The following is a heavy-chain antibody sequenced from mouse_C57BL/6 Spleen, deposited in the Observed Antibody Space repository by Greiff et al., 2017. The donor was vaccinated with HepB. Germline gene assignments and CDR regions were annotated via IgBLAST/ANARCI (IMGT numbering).Heavy chain of an antibody. D-gene: IGHD1-1*01. J-gene: IGHJ4*01. CDR2: IYPGSGST. V-gene: IGHV1-55*01. CDR3: ARRGYYGRDAMDY. CDR1: GYTFTSYW. Sequence: QVQLQQPGAELVKPGASVKMSCKASGYTFTSYWITWVKQRPGQGLEWIGDIYPGSGSTNYNEKFKSKATRTVDTSSSTAYMQLSSLTSEDSAVYSCARRGYYGRDAMDYWGQGTSVTVSS.